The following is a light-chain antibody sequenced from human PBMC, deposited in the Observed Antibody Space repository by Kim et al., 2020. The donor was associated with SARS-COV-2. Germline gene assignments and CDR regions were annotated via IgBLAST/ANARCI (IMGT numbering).Light chain of an antibody. Sequence: SYELTQPPSVSVSPGQTASITCSGDNLGDRYVCWYQQKPGQSPVLVIYHDTKRPSGIPERFSGSNSGNTATLTISGTQTMDEADYYCQAWDSSRVFGGGT. CDR2: HDT. V-gene: IGLV3-1*01. CDR3: QAWDSSRV. CDR1: NLGDRY. J-gene: IGLJ3*02.